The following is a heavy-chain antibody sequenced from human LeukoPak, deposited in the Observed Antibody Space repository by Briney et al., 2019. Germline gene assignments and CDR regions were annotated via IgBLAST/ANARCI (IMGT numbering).Heavy chain of an antibody. J-gene: IGHJ3*02. CDR3: ARVPITMVRGVIIKGAFDI. V-gene: IGHV4-59*01. Sequence: SETLSLTCTVSGGSINSYYWSWIRQSPGKGLEWIGYIYYSGSTNYNPSLKSRVTISVDTSKNQFSLKLSSVTAADTAVYYCARVPITMVRGVIIKGAFDIWGQGTMVTVSS. D-gene: IGHD3-10*01. CDR1: GGSINSYY. CDR2: IYYSGST.